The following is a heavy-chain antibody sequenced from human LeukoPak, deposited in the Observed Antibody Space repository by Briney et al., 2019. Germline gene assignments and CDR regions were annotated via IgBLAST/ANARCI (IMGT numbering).Heavy chain of an antibody. Sequence: SETLSLTCTVSGGSISSHYWSWIRQPPGKGLEWSGYIYYSGSTNYNPSLKSRVTISVDTSKNQFSLNLSSVTAADTAVYYCARDGDSSSWYQFDYWGQGTLVTVS. J-gene: IGHJ4*02. V-gene: IGHV4-59*11. CDR1: GGSISSHY. D-gene: IGHD6-13*01. CDR3: ARDGDSSSWYQFDY. CDR2: IYYSGST.